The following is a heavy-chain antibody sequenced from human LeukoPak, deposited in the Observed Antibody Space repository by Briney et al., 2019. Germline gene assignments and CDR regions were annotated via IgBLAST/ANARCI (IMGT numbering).Heavy chain of an antibody. V-gene: IGHV3-23*01. J-gene: IGHJ4*02. Sequence: GGSLRLSCAPSGFTFSSYAMSWVRQAPGKGLEWVSGITNSGENTYYADSVKGRFTISRDNSKNTLFLEMNSLRVEDTAVYYCAKGRGFRVWDPWDNWGQGTLITVSS. CDR1: GFTFSSYA. CDR2: ITNSGENT. D-gene: IGHD3-16*01. CDR3: AKGRGFRVWDPWDN.